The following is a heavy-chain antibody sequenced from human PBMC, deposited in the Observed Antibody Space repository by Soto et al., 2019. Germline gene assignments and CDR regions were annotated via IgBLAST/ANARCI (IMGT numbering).Heavy chain of an antibody. Sequence: QVQLQESGPGLVKPSGTLSLTCAVSGGSISSSNWWRWVRQPPGKGLEWIGEIYYSGRTNYNPSLKMRVTISVDKSKNQFSMKLSSLTAADTALYYCARDGGKSNFDYWGQGTLVTVSS. CDR2: IYYSGRT. CDR1: GGSISSSNW. D-gene: IGHD3-16*01. CDR3: ARDGGKSNFDY. J-gene: IGHJ4*02. V-gene: IGHV4-4*02.